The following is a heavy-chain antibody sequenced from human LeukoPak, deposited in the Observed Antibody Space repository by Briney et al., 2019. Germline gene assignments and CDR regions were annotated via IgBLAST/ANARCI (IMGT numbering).Heavy chain of an antibody. CDR3: ARIYSGSYLEFDY. CDR1: GFTFSSYA. V-gene: IGHV3-23*01. Sequence: GGSLRLSCAASGFTFSSYAMSWVRQAPGKGLEWVSAISGSGGSTYYADSEKGRFTISRDNSKNTLYLQMNSLRAEDTAVYYCARIYSGSYLEFDYWGQGTLVTVSS. D-gene: IGHD1-26*01. J-gene: IGHJ4*02. CDR2: ISGSGGST.